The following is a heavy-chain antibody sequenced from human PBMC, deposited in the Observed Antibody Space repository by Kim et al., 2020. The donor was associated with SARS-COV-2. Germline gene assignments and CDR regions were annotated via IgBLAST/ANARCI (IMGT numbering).Heavy chain of an antibody. D-gene: IGHD3-10*01. CDR2: ISGSGDAT. J-gene: IGHJ4*02. CDR3: AKGIRLREVDY. CDR1: GFTFSNYA. Sequence: GGSLRLSCAASGFTFSNYALGWAREAPGKGLEWVSAISGSGDATYYTDSVKGRFTISRDNSKNTLYLQMNSLRGEDTALYYCAKGIRLREVDYWGQGTLVTVSS. V-gene: IGHV3-23*01.